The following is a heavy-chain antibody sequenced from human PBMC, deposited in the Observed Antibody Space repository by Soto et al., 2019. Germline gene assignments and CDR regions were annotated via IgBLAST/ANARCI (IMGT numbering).Heavy chain of an antibody. J-gene: IGHJ6*02. Sequence: QVQLVQSGAEVKKPGASVKVSCKASGYTFTSYDINWVRQATGQGLEWMGWMNPNSGNTGYAQKFQGRVTMTRNTSISTAYMELSSLRSEDTAVYYCARGNWNDYYYYSGMDVWGQGTTVTVSS. CDR1: GYTFTSYD. CDR2: MNPNSGNT. V-gene: IGHV1-8*01. CDR3: ARGNWNDYYYYSGMDV. D-gene: IGHD1-1*01.